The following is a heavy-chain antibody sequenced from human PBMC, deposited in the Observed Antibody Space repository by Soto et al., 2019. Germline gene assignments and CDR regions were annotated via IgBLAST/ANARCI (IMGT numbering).Heavy chain of an antibody. CDR2: ISYDGSNK. CDR1: GFTFSSYA. D-gene: IGHD5-18*01. CDR3: ARDSGDSYGYYFDY. Sequence: GGSLRLSCAASGFTFSSYAMHWVRQAPGKGLEWVAVISYDGSNKYYADSLKGRFTISRDNSKNTLYLQMNSLRAEDTAVYDCARDSGDSYGYYFDYWGQGTLVTVSS. V-gene: IGHV3-30*04. J-gene: IGHJ4*02.